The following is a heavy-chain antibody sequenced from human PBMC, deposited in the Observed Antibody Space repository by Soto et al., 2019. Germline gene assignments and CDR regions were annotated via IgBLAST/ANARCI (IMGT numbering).Heavy chain of an antibody. Sequence: QVQLVESGGGVVQPGRSLRLSCAASGFTFSSYGMHWVRQAPGKGLEWVAAISYDGSKKYYADSVKGRFTISRDNSKNTLYLQMNSLRAEDTAVYYCAKGPGGKAFDIWGQGTMVTVSS. CDR3: AKGPGGKAFDI. CDR1: GFTFSSYG. V-gene: IGHV3-30*18. D-gene: IGHD1-26*01. J-gene: IGHJ3*02. CDR2: ISYDGSKK.